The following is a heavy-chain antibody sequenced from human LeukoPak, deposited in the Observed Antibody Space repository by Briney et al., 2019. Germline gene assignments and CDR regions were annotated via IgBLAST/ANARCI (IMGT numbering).Heavy chain of an antibody. CDR3: AKERDTAMVGGAFDI. CDR2: INTDESST. J-gene: IGHJ3*02. V-gene: IGHV3-74*01. Sequence: GGSLRLSCAASGFTFSSYWMHWVRQAPGKGLVWVSRINTDESSTSYADSVKGRFTISRDNAKNTLYLQMNSLRAEDTAVYYCAKERDTAMVGGAFDIWGQGTMVTVSS. CDR1: GFTFSSYW. D-gene: IGHD5-18*01.